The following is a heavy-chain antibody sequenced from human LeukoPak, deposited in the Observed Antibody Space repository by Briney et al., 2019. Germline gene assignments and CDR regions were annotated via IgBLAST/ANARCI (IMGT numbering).Heavy chain of an antibody. V-gene: IGHV3-66*01. CDR3: ALLADYYYYGMDV. J-gene: IGHJ6*02. Sequence: GGSLRLSCAASGFTVSSNYMSWVRQAPGKGLEWVSVIYSGGSTYYADSVKGRFTISRDNSKNTLYLQMNSLRAEDTAVYYCALLADYYYYGMDVWGQGTTVTVSS. CDR2: IYSGGST. CDR1: GFTVSSNY.